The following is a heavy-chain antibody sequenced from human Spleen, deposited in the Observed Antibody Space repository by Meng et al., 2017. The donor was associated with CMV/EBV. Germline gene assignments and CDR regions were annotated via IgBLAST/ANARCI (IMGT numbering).Heavy chain of an antibody. CDR3: ARSDFWSGPFDY. CDR2: IYYSGST. CDR1: GGSISSYY. D-gene: IGHD3-3*01. J-gene: IGHJ4*02. V-gene: IGHV4-59*01. Sequence: LTCTVSGGSISSYYWSWIRQPPGKGLEWIGYIYYSGSTNYNPSLKSRVTISVDTSKNQFSLKLSSVTAADTAVYYCARSDFWSGPFDYWGQGTLVTVSS.